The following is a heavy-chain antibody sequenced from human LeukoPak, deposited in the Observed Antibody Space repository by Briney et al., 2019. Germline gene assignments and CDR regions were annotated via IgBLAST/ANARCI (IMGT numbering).Heavy chain of an antibody. CDR2: IYYSGST. D-gene: IGHD3-10*01. CDR3: ARVIYGSGSYYTNRWFDP. J-gene: IGHJ5*02. CDR1: GGSISSYY. Sequence: SETLSLTCTVSGGSISSYYWSWIRQPPGNGLEWIGYIYYSGSTNYNPSLKSRVTISVDTSKNQFSLKLSSVTAADTAVYYCARVIYGSGSYYTNRWFDPWGQGTLVTVSS. V-gene: IGHV4-59*01.